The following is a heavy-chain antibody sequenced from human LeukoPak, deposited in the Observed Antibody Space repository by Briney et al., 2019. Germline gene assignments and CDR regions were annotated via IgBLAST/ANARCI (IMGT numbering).Heavy chain of an antibody. CDR3: AREWEAFDY. CDR1: GFTFSSYG. J-gene: IGHJ4*02. Sequence: GRSLRLSCAASGFTFSSYGMHWVRQAPGKGLEWVAVIWYDGSNKYYADSVKGRFTISRDNSKNTLYLQMDSLRAEDTAVYYCAREWEAFDYWGQGTLVTVSS. D-gene: IGHD1-26*01. V-gene: IGHV3-33*01. CDR2: IWYDGSNK.